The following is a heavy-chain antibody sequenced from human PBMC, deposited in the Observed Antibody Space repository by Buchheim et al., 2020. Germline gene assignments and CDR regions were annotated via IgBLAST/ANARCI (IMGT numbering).Heavy chain of an antibody. CDR3: ARDGRCGGRGCLSSGWFDP. J-gene: IGHJ5*02. CDR2: IWYDGSNK. V-gene: IGHV3-33*01. CDR1: GFTFNSYA. D-gene: IGHD2-15*01. Sequence: QVQLVESGGGVVQPGRSLRLSCAASGFTFNSYAMHWVRQAPGKGLEWVAVIWYDGSNKYYADSVTGRFTVSRDNSNHKLHLQMNSLRAEDTAVYYCARDGRCGGRGCLSSGWFDPWGQGTL.